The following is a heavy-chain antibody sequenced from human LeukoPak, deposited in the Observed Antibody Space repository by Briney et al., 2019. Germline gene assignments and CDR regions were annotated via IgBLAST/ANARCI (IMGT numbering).Heavy chain of an antibody. CDR1: DGSISSDSFY. CDR3: VGEEYGTGSYYKSSD. D-gene: IGHD3-10*01. CDR2: LYYTGSYTGTT. Sequence: SETLSLTCIVSDGSISSDSFYWGWIRQPPGKRLEWIGSLYYTGSYTGTTYYNPSLESRVTVSVDTSKNLCSLKLTSVTAADTALYYCVGEEYGTGSYYKSSDWGQGTLVTVSS. J-gene: IGHJ4*02. V-gene: IGHV4-39*01.